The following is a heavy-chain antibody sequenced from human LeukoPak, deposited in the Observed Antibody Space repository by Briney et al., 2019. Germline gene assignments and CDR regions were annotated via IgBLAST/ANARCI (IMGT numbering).Heavy chain of an antibody. Sequence: ASVKVSCTASGYTFTGYYMHWVRQAPGQGLEWMGWINPNSGGTNYAQKFQGRVTMTRDTSISTAYMELSRLRSDDTAVYYCARDTPNRDGYNSDFDAFDIWGQGTMVTVSS. CDR3: ARDTPNRDGYNSDFDAFDI. D-gene: IGHD5-24*01. CDR2: INPNSGGT. CDR1: GYTFTGYY. J-gene: IGHJ3*02. V-gene: IGHV1-2*02.